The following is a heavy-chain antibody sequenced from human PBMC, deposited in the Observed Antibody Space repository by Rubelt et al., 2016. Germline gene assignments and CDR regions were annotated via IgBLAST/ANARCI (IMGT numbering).Heavy chain of an antibody. J-gene: IGHJ4*02. V-gene: IGHV1-69*01. CDR3: ATTIAIRPYCFDY. Sequence: QVQLVQSGAEVKKPGSSVKVSCKASGGTFSSYAISWVRQAPGQGLEWMGGIIPVFGTANYAQKFQGRITLTAEESTSTAYMELSRLRSEDTAVYYCATTIAIRPYCFDYWGQGTLVTVSS. CDR1: GGTFSSYA. CDR2: IIPVFGTA. D-gene: IGHD6-6*01.